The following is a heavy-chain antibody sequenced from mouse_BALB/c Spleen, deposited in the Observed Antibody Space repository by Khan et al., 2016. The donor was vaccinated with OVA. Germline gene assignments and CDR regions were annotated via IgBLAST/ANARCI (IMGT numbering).Heavy chain of an antibody. CDR3: ARVGYNGTMDC. D-gene: IGHD2-14*01. Sequence: QIQLVQSGPELKKPGETVQISCKASGFTFTNYGMNWVKQAPGKGLKWMGWLNTYTGEPTFADDFKGRFAFSLEPSASTAYLQINSLKNEDTATYCCARVGYNGTMDCWGQGTAGTVSS. CDR1: GFTFTNYG. V-gene: IGHV9-3-1*01. CDR2: LNTYTGEP. J-gene: IGHJ4*01.